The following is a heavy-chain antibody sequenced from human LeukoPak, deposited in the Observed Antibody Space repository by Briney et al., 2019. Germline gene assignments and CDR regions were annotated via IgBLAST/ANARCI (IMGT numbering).Heavy chain of an antibody. V-gene: IGHV3-33*01. D-gene: IGHD3-22*01. CDR1: GFTFSSYG. CDR2: IWYDGSNK. Sequence: GRSLRLSCAASGFTFSSYGMHWVRQAPGKGLEWVAVIWYDGSNKYYADSVKGRFTISRDNSKNTLYLQMNSLRAEDTAVYYCARSNYDSSGYYPYGMDVWGQGTTVRLL. CDR3: ARSNYDSSGYYPYGMDV. J-gene: IGHJ6*02.